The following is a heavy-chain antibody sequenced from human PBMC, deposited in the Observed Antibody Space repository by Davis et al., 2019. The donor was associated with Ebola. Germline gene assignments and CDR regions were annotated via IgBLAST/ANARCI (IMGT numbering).Heavy chain of an antibody. CDR3: AREDRRKPSFDI. CDR1: GYSISSGYY. Sequence: PSETLSLTCAVSGYSISSGYYWGWIRQPPGKGLEWIGSIYHSGSTYYNPSLKSRVTISVDTSKNQFSLKLSSVTAADTAVYYCAREDRRKPSFDIWGQGTMVTVSS. D-gene: IGHD3-16*02. V-gene: IGHV4-38-2*02. CDR2: IYHSGST. J-gene: IGHJ3*02.